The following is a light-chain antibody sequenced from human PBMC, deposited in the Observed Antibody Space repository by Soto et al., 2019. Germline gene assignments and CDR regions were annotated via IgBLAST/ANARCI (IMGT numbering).Light chain of an antibody. CDR2: DVS. V-gene: IGLV2-14*03. Sequence: QSVLTQPASVSGSPGQSITISCTGTSSDVGGYNYVSWYQQHPDKAPKLIISDVSKRPSGVSDRFSGSKSGNTASLTISGLQAEDEADYYCSSYASSGTLVFGGGTKLTVL. CDR3: SSYASSGTLV. J-gene: IGLJ2*01. CDR1: SSDVGGYNY.